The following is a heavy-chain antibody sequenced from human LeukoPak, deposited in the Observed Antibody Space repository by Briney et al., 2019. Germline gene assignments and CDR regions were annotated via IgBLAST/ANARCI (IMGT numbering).Heavy chain of an antibody. CDR2: INPDRGGT. Sequence: AAVRVSCKPSGYTFTGYYMHWVPQAPGQRRERRGWINPDRGGTNYAQKFQGRVTMTRDTSISTAYMELSRLRSDDTAVYYCARARYCSGGSCFTRPHFDYWGQGTLVTVSS. CDR3: ARARYCSGGSCFTRPHFDY. V-gene: IGHV1-2*02. CDR1: GYTFTGYY. J-gene: IGHJ4*02. D-gene: IGHD2-15*01.